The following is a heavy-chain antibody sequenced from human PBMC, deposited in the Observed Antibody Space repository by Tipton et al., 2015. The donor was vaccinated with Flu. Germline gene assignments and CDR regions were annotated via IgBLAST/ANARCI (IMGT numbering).Heavy chain of an antibody. CDR2: ISHSGST. Sequence: LRLSCAVSGFPISRGYYWGWVRQPPGKGLEWVGSISHSGSTDYNASLKSRVTILLDTSKNQFSLILSSVTAADTAVYYCAKHGRTSGRSKFDSWGQGTLVTVSS. J-gene: IGHJ4*02. D-gene: IGHD1-26*01. CDR1: GFPISRGYY. CDR3: AKHGRTSGRSKFDS. V-gene: IGHV4-38-2*01.